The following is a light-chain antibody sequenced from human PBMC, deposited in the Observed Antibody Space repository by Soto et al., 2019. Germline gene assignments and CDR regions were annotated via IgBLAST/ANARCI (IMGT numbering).Light chain of an antibody. Sequence: EIVLTQSPGTLSLSPGERATLSCRASESVSSGYLAWYQQKPGQAPRLLIYGASSRATGIPDRFSGSGSGTDLILTISRLEPEDFAVYYCQQYNNWPQTFGQGTKVDIK. CDR3: QQYNNWPQT. V-gene: IGKV3-20*01. CDR1: ESVSSGY. CDR2: GAS. J-gene: IGKJ1*01.